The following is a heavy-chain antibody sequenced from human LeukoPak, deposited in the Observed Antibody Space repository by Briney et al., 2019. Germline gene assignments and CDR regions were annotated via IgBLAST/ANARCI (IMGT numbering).Heavy chain of an antibody. Sequence: SETLSLTCTVPGGSISSYYWSWIRQPPGKGLEWIGYIYYSGSTNYNPSLKSRVTISVDTSKNQFSLKLSSVTAADTAVYYCARGGDYSNRYFDYWSQGTLVTVSS. CDR1: GGSISSYY. CDR2: IYYSGST. J-gene: IGHJ4*02. D-gene: IGHD4-4*01. CDR3: ARGGDYSNRYFDY. V-gene: IGHV4-59*01.